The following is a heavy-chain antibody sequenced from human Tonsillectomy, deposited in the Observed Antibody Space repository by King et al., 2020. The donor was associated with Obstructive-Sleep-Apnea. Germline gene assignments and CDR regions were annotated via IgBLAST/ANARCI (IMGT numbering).Heavy chain of an antibody. CDR2: IGTAGDT. D-gene: IGHD1-26*01. CDR3: ARGVVGATDAFDI. CDR1: GFTFSSYD. V-gene: IGHV3-13*04. Sequence: VQLVESGRGLVQPGGSLRLSCAASGFTFSSYDMHWVRQATGKGLEWVLAIGTAGDTYYPGSVKGRFTISRENAKNSLYLQMNSLRAGDTAVYYCARGVVGATDAFDIWGQGTMVTVSS. J-gene: IGHJ3*02.